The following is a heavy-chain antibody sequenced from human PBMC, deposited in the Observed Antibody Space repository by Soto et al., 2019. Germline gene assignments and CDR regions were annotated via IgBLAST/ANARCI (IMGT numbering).Heavy chain of an antibody. CDR3: AREGYCSGGSCYPDY. J-gene: IGHJ4*02. CDR1: GFTFSSYA. D-gene: IGHD2-15*01. Sequence: QVQLVESGGGVVQPGRSLRLSCAASGFTFSSYAMHWVRQAPGKGLEWVAVISYDGSNKYYADSVKGRFTISRDNSKNTLYLQMNSLRAEDTAVYYCAREGYCSGGSCYPDYWGQGTLVTVSS. CDR2: ISYDGSNK. V-gene: IGHV3-30-3*01.